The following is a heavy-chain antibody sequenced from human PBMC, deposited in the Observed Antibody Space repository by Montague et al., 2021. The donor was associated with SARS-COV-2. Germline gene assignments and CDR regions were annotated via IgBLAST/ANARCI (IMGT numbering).Heavy chain of an antibody. CDR2: ISYDGSNK. Sequence: SLRLSCAASGFTFSSYAMHWVRQAPGKGLEWVPVISYDGSNKYYADSVKGRFTISRDNSKNTLYLQMNSLRAEDTAVYYCARDYAVVGATPCDVWGQGTTVTVSS. J-gene: IGHJ6*02. D-gene: IGHD2-15*01. CDR3: ARDYAVVGATPCDV. V-gene: IGHV3-30*04. CDR1: GFTFSSYA.